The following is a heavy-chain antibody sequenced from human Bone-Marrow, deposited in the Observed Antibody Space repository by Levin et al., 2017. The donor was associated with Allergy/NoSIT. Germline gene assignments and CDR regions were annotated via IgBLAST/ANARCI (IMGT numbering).Heavy chain of an antibody. CDR3: ARAHAASNDYNYMDV. J-gene: IGHJ6*03. D-gene: IGHD6-13*01. CDR2: IIPIVGTP. CDR1: GGTFSNYG. V-gene: IGHV1-69*06. Sequence: ASVKVSCRASGGTFSNYGISWVRQAPGQGLEWMGGIIPIVGTPMYAQKFQGGITITADTFTSTAYMELRSLRSEDTAVYYCARAHAASNDYNYMDVWGIGTAVTVSS.